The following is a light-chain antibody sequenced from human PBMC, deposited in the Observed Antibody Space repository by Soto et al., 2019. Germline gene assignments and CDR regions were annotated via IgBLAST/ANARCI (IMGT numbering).Light chain of an antibody. J-gene: IGLJ2*01. CDR2: DTN. Sequence: QAVVTQEPSLTVSPGGTVTLTCGSSTGAVTSGHYPYWFQQKAGQVPRALIYDTNNRHSWTPARFSGSLLGGKPVLILAGAQPEDEADYYCSLSYSGVRVFGGGTKLTVL. CDR3: SLSYSGVRV. CDR1: TGAVTSGHY. V-gene: IGLV7-46*01.